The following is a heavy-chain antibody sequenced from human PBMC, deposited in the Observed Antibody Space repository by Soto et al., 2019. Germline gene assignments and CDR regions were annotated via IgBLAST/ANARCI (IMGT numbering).Heavy chain of an antibody. V-gene: IGHV3-23*01. CDR2: ISGSGGST. J-gene: IGHJ6*02. Sequence: LRLSCAASGFTFSSYAMSWVRQAPGKGLEWVSAISGSGGSTYYADSVKGRFTISRDNSKNTLYLQMNSLRAEDTAVYYCAKALGGTGPYYYGMDVWGQGTTVTVSS. CDR3: AKALGGTGPYYYGMDV. D-gene: IGHD1-1*01. CDR1: GFTFSSYA.